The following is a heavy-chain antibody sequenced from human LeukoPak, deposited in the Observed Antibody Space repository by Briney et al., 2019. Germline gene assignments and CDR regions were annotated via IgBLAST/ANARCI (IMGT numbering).Heavy chain of an antibody. D-gene: IGHD2-2*01. Sequence: GGSLRLSCAASGFTFSSYWMSWVRQAPGKGLEGVANIKQDGSEKYYVDSVKGRFTISRDNAKNSLYLQMNSLRAEDTAVYYCARVGLRYCSSTSCTGGMDVWGKGTTVTVSS. V-gene: IGHV3-7*03. CDR2: IKQDGSEK. J-gene: IGHJ6*04. CDR3: ARVGLRYCSSTSCTGGMDV. CDR1: GFTFSSYW.